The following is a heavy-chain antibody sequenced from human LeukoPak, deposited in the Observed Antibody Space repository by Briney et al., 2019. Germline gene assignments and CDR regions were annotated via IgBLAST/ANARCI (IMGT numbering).Heavy chain of an antibody. D-gene: IGHD6-19*01. J-gene: IGHJ5*02. V-gene: IGHV3-21*01. CDR1: GFTFSSYS. CDR3: ARDYSRLDGNWFDP. CDR2: ISSSSSYI. Sequence: GGSLRLSCAASGFTFSSYSMNWVRQAPGKGLEWVSSISSSSSYIYYADSVKGRFTISRDNAKNSLYLQMNSLRAEDTAVYYCARDYSRLDGNWFDPWGQGTLVTVSS.